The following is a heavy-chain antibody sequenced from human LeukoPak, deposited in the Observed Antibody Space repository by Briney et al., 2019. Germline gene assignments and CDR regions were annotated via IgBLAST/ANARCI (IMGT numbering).Heavy chain of an antibody. CDR2: ISSSSSTI. Sequence: PGGSLRLSCAASGFTFSSYSMNWVRQAPGKGLEWVSYISSSSSTIYYADSVKGRFTISRDNAKNSLYLQMNSLRAEDTAVYYCAREKQWLDFDYWGQGTLVTVSS. J-gene: IGHJ4*02. V-gene: IGHV3-48*01. CDR3: AREKQWLDFDY. D-gene: IGHD6-19*01. CDR1: GFTFSSYS.